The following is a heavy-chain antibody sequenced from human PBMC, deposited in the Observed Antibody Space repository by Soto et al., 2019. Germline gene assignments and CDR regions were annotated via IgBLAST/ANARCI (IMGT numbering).Heavy chain of an antibody. V-gene: IGHV1-18*01. D-gene: IGHD2-2*01. CDR1: GYTFTSYG. J-gene: IGHJ3*02. Sequence: GASVKVSCKASGYTFTSYGISWVRQAPGQGLEWMGWISAYNGNTNYAQKLQGRVTMTTDTSTSTAYMELRSLRSDDTAVYYCARDLDDIVVVPAALVAFDISGQGTMVTVSS. CDR2: ISAYNGNT. CDR3: ARDLDDIVVVPAALVAFDI.